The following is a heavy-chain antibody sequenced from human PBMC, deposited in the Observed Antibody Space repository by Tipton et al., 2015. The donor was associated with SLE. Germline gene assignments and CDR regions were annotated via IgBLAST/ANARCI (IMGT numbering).Heavy chain of an antibody. Sequence: TLSLTCTVSGYSISSGSYWAWIRQPPGKGVEWIGEINHRGSTTYNPSLKSRVTISIDTSKNQFSLKLRSVTAADTAVHYCASLTIFGGGNWFDPWGQGTLVTVSS. CDR3: ASLTIFGGGNWFDP. D-gene: IGHD3-3*01. V-gene: IGHV4-38-2*02. CDR1: GYSISSGSY. CDR2: INHRGST. J-gene: IGHJ5*02.